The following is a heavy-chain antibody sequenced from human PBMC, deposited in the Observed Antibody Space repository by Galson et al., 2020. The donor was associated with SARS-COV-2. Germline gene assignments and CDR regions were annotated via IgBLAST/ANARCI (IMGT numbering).Heavy chain of an antibody. Sequence: SGPTLVKPTQTLTLTCTFSGFSLSTSGVGVGWIRQPPGKALEWLALIYWDDDKRYSPSLKSRLTITKDTSKNQVVLTMTNMDPVDTATYYGTHRYLVMSAFDIWGQGTMVTVSS. CDR3: THRYLVMSAFDI. J-gene: IGHJ3*02. D-gene: IGHD3-22*01. CDR2: IYWDDDK. V-gene: IGHV2-5*02. CDR1: GFSLSTSGVG.